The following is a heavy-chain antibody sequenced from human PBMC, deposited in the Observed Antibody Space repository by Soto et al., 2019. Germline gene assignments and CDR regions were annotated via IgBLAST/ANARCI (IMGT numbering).Heavy chain of an antibody. CDR1: EGTFSSHA. CDR2: IIPLFGTT. CDR3: AGGYMVRGGDAWFDT. J-gene: IGHJ5*02. Sequence: QVQLEQSGAEVKKPGSSVKVSCKASEGTFSSHAISWVRQAPEEGLEWMGGIIPLFGTTNYAQKFQGRVTITADKSMSTVFMELISLTSEDTAIYYCAGGYMVRGGDAWFDTWGQGTLVAVSS. V-gene: IGHV1-69*06. D-gene: IGHD3-10*01.